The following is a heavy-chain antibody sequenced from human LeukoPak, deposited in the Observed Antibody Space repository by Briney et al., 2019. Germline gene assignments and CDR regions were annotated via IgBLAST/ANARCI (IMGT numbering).Heavy chain of an antibody. J-gene: IGHJ4*02. V-gene: IGHV3-15*01. CDR1: GFIFNNAW. CDR3: TPVRVEDRDC. Sequence: GGSLRLSCAASGFIFNNAWMNWVRQAPGKGPEWVGRTKTNDDGGTTDYASPVEGRFIISRDDSKKTIFPQMKRMIIDVSDIYYYTPVRVEDRDCWGQGTLVTVSS. D-gene: IGHD1-14*01. CDR2: TKTNDDGGTT.